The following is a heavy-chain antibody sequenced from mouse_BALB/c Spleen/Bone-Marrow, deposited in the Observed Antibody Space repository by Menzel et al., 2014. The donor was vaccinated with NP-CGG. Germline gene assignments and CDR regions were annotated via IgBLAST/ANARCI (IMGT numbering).Heavy chain of an antibody. CDR3: ASYYYGSAWFAY. CDR2: IDPANGNT. CDR1: GFNIKDTY. V-gene: IGHV14-3*02. D-gene: IGHD1-1*01. Sequence: EVQLQQSGAELVKPGASVKLSCTASGFNIKDTYMHWVKQRPEQGLERIGRIDPANGNTKYDPKFQGKATITADTSSNTAYLQLSSLTSEDTAVYYCASYYYGSAWFAYWGQGTLVPVPA. J-gene: IGHJ3*01.